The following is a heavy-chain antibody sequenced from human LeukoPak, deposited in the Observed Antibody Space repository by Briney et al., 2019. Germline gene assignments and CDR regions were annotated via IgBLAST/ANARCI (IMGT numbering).Heavy chain of an antibody. Sequence: SVKVSCKASGGTFSSYAICWVRQAPGQGLEWMGRIIPIFGTANYAQEFQGRVTITTDESTSTAYMELSSLRSEDTAVYYCARGTYYGDKRGRLNWFDPWGQGTLVTVSS. J-gene: IGHJ5*02. CDR2: IIPIFGTA. V-gene: IGHV1-69*05. D-gene: IGHD4-17*01. CDR1: GGTFSSYA. CDR3: ARGTYYGDKRGRLNWFDP.